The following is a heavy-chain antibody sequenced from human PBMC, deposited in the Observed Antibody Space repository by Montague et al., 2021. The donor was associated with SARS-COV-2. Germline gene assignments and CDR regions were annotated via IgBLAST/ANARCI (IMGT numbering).Heavy chain of an antibody. D-gene: IGHD2-15*01. J-gene: IGHJ6*02. V-gene: IGHV4-31*03. Sequence: TLSLTCSVSSGSINSGGFYWSWIRQPPGKGLEWIGYIYYSGSTYYNPSLESRLTISVDTSKNQFSLNLSSVTAADTAVYYCARSVRGYCNDDSCLARYYYGLDVWGQGTRVTVSS. CDR1: SGSINSGGFY. CDR3: ARSVRGYCNDDSCLARYYYGLDV. CDR2: IYYSGST.